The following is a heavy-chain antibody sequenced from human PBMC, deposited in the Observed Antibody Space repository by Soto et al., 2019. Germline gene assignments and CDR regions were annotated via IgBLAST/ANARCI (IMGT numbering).Heavy chain of an antibody. CDR2: IYYSGST. CDR1: GGSISSGXYY. J-gene: IGHJ5*02. CDR3: ARDWGYSSSFGFGNWFDP. D-gene: IGHD6-6*01. Sequence: QVQLQESGPGLVKPSQTLSLTCTVSGGSISSGXYYWSWIRQPPGKGLEWIGYIYYSGSTYYNPSLKSRVTISVDTSKNQFSLKLSSVTAADTAVYYCARDWGYSSSFGFGNWFDPWGQGTLVTVSS. V-gene: IGHV4-30-4*01.